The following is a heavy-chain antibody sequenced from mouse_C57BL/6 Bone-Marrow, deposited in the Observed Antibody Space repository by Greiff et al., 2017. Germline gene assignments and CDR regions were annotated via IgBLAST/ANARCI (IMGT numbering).Heavy chain of an antibody. CDR1: GFTFTDYY. V-gene: IGHV7-3*01. CDR2: IRNKANGSST. CDR3: ARKDYYAMDY. Sequence: EVKVEESGGGLVQPGGSLSLSCAASGFTFTDYYMSWVRQPPGKALEWLGFIRNKANGSSTEYSASVKGRFTISRDNSQSILYLPMNALRAEYSATYCSARKDYYAMDYWGQGTSVTVSS. J-gene: IGHJ4*01.